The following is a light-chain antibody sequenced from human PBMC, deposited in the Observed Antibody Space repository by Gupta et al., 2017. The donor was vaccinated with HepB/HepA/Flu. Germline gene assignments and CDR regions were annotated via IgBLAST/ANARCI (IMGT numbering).Light chain of an antibody. Sequence: QSVLTQPPSVSAAPGQKVTISCSGSSSNIGNTYVSWYQQLPGTAPNLLIYYNNKRPSGIPDRFSGSKSGTSATLVTTGLQAGDEADYYCDPWDSSMSAGVFGGGTKLTVL. CDR2: YNN. CDR1: SSNIGNTY. V-gene: IGLV1-51*02. CDR3: DPWDSSMSAGV. J-gene: IGLJ3*02.